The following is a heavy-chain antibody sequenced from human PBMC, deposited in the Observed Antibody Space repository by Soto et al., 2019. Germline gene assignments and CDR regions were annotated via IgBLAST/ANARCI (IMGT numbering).Heavy chain of an antibody. CDR1: GLSVSPSGEG. CDR3: AHTGGSGAAMDG. V-gene: IGHV2-5*02. CDR2: IYWDGDE. D-gene: IGHD2-15*01. Sequence: QITVKESGPTLVKPTQTLTLTCTFSGLSVSPSGEGVAWIRQPPGMALECLALIYWDGDERYSPFLQSRVTITKDTSKNQVVLTMTNMSPVDTATYYCAHTGGSGAAMDGCCQGTPVTVSS. J-gene: IGHJ6*02.